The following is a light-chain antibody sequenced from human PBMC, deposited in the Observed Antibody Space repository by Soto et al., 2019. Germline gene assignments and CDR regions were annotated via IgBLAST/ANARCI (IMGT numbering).Light chain of an antibody. Sequence: DIQMTQSPSSLSASVGDRVTITCQASQDISNYLNWYQQKQGKAPKLLIYDASNLETGVPSRFSGSGSGTDFTLTISSLQPEDIATYYCQQYDNLPITVGQGTRLEIK. CDR3: QQYDNLPIT. CDR2: DAS. CDR1: QDISNY. V-gene: IGKV1-33*01. J-gene: IGKJ5*01.